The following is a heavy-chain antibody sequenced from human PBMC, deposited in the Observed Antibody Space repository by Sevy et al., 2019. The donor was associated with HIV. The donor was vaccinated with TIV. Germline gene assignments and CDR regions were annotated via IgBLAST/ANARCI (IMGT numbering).Heavy chain of an antibody. Sequence: GGSLRLSCAASGFTFDSYAMNWVRQAPGKGLEWVSAISGSALTTYYAGSVKGRFTISRDNSKNTLYLQMNSLRAEDTAIYYCAKEVDSTPGRMDVWGQGTTVTVSS. J-gene: IGHJ6*02. D-gene: IGHD3-9*01. CDR3: AKEVDSTPGRMDV. CDR2: ISGSALTT. CDR1: GFTFDSYA. V-gene: IGHV3-23*01.